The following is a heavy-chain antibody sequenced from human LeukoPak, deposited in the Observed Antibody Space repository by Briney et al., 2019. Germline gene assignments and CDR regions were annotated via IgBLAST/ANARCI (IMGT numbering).Heavy chain of an antibody. D-gene: IGHD3-10*01. CDR3: AKDTTLKLLWFGELRSGMDV. V-gene: IGHV3-9*01. CDR1: GFTFDDYA. CDR2: ISWNSGSI. Sequence: PGRSLRLSCAASGFTFDDYAMHWVRQAPGKGLEWVSGISWNSGSIGYADSVKGRFTISRDNAKNSLYLQMNSLRAEDTALYYCAKDTTLKLLWFGELRSGMDVWGQGTTVTVSS. J-gene: IGHJ6*02.